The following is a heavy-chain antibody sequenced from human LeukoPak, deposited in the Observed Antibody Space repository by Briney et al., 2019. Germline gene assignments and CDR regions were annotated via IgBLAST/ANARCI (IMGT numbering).Heavy chain of an antibody. CDR2: INHSGST. D-gene: IGHD3-9*01. J-gene: IGHJ4*02. CDR3: ARGGRYYDILTGYYTERYYFDY. CDR1: GGSFSGYY. Sequence: SETLSLTCAVYGGSFSGYYWSWIRQPPGKGLEWIGEINHSGSTNYNPSLKSRVTISVDTSKNQFSLKLSSVTAADTAVYYCARGGRYYDILTGYYTERYYFDYWGQGTLVTVSS. V-gene: IGHV4-34*01.